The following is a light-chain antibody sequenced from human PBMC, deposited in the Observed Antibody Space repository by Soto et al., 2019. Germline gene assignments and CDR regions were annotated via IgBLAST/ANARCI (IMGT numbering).Light chain of an antibody. V-gene: IGKV1-39*01. Sequence: DIQMTQSPSSLSASIGDRVTITCRASQSISAYLNWYQQKPGEAPTLLISTASNLQSGVPSRFGGGGSGTDFTLNISSLQTEDFATYYCLHSYSALTFGGGTRVEMK. CDR1: QSISAY. CDR2: TAS. CDR3: LHSYSALT. J-gene: IGKJ4*01.